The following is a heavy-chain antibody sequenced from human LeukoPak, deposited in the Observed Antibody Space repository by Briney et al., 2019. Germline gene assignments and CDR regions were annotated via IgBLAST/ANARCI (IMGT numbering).Heavy chain of an antibody. Sequence: ASVKVSCKVSGYTLTELSVHWVRQAPGEGLEWMGGFDPEDGETIYAQKFQGRVTMTEDTSTDTAYMELSSLRSEDTAVYYCATVGYSGSYFDYWGQGTLVTVSS. V-gene: IGHV1-24*01. J-gene: IGHJ4*02. CDR3: ATVGYSGSYFDY. CDR2: FDPEDGET. CDR1: GYTLTELS. D-gene: IGHD1-26*01.